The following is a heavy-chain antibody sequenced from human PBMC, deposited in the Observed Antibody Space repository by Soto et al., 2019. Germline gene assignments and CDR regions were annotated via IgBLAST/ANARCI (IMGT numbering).Heavy chain of an antibody. CDR2: ILAGDGSS. CDR1: GYAFSNYA. Sequence: ASVKVSCKASGYAFSNYALHWVRQAPGQSLEWMGWILAGDGSSLSSRKFQERVTFSRDTSANTAYMELYSLTSDDTAVYYCAKKGGFSHVMHADYFDFWGQGTLVTVSS. D-gene: IGHD6-25*01. J-gene: IGHJ4*02. V-gene: IGHV1-3*01. CDR3: AKKGGFSHVMHADYFDF.